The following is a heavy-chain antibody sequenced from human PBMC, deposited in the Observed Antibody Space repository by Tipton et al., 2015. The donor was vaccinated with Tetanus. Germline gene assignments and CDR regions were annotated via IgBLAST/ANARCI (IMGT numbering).Heavy chain of an antibody. CDR3: ARDVAGITAWPVAFDV. CDR1: GYTFTSYD. CDR2: MNPDNGST. D-gene: IGHD1-14*01. Sequence: QVQLVQSGAEVKKPGASVKVSCKTSGYTFTSYDINWVRQATGQGLEWMGWMNPDNGSTGSAQKFQGRVTMTRDSSINTAYLELSSLRSDDTAVYYCARDVAGITAWPVAFDVWGLGTMVTVSS. V-gene: IGHV1-8*01. J-gene: IGHJ3*01.